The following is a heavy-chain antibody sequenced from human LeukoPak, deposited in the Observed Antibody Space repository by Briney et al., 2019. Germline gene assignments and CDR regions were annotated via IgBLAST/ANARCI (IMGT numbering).Heavy chain of an antibody. CDR2: ISDSSTFI. CDR3: AKEGDEFRGYLDV. D-gene: IGHD3-16*01. J-gene: IGHJ6*03. Sequence: PGGSLRLSCAASGFSFSRYSMYWVRQAPGKGLEWVSSISDSSTFIYYADSVRGRFTISRDNAKNSLFLHMNSLRAEDTALYYCAKEGDEFRGYLDVWGKGTTVTVSS. V-gene: IGHV3-21*01. CDR1: GFSFSRYS.